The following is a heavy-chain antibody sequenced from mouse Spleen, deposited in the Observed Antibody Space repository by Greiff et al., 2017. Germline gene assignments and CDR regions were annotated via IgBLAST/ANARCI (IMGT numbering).Heavy chain of an antibody. CDR1: GYTFTDYY. CDR3: ARHYPHYYAMDY. Sequence: EVQLQQSGPELVKPGASVKISCKASGYTFTDYYMNWVKQSHGKSLEWIGDINPNNGGTSYNQKFKGKATLTVDKSSSTAYMELRSLTSEDSAVYYCARHYPHYYAMDYWGQGTSVTVSS. J-gene: IGHJ4*01. D-gene: IGHD1-1*02. CDR2: INPNNGGT. V-gene: IGHV1-26*01.